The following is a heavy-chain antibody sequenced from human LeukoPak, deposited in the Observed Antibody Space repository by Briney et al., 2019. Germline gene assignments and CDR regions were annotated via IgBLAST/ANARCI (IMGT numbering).Heavy chain of an antibody. J-gene: IGHJ4*02. V-gene: IGHV4-4*02. D-gene: IGHD5-18*01. CDR2: IYHSGST. CDR3: ASSGYSYGPHYFDY. CDR1: GGSISSSNW. Sequence: SETLSLTCAVSGGSISSSNWWSWVRQPPGKGLEWIGEIYHSGSTNYNPSLKSRVTISVDKSKNQFSLKLSSVTAADTAVYYCASSGYSYGPHYFDYWGQGTLVTVSS.